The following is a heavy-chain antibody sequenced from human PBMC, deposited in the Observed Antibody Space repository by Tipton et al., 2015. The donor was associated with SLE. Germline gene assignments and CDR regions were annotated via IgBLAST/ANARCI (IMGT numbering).Heavy chain of an antibody. V-gene: IGHV3-74*01. CDR1: RFTFSSYW. Sequence: GSLRLSCAASRFTFSSYWMHWVRQAPGKGLVWVSRINPDGSTTNYADSVKGRFTISRDNAKNSLYLQMNSLRAEDTAVYYCARGGSSADYWGQGTLVTVSS. J-gene: IGHJ4*02. D-gene: IGHD1-26*01. CDR3: ARGGSSADY. CDR2: INPDGSTT.